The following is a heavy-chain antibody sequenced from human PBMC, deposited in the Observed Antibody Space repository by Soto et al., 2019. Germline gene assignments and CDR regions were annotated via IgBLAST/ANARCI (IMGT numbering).Heavy chain of an antibody. J-gene: IGHJ4*02. CDR1: GVTFSSYW. CDR3: ARGGYYDFWSGYYYY. CDR2: INSDGSST. V-gene: IGHV3-74*01. Sequence: PGWSLRLSCAASGVTFSSYWMHWVRQAPGKGLVWVSRINSDGSSTSYADSVKGRFTISRDNAKNTLYLQMNSLRAEDTAVYYCARGGYYDFWSGYYYYWGQGTLVTV. D-gene: IGHD3-3*01.